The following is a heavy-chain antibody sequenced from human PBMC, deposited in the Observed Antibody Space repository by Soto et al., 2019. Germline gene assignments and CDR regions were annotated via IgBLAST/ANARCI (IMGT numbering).Heavy chain of an antibody. D-gene: IGHD3-10*01. CDR1: GGSVSSGSYY. CDR2: IYYSGIT. J-gene: IGHJ6*02. CDR3: TTQGFGGLHGLVDV. V-gene: IGHV4-61*01. Sequence: SETLSLTCTVSGGSVSSGSYYWSWIRQPPGKGLEWIGYIYYSGITNYNPSLKSRVTISVDTSKNQFSLKLTSVTAADTAVYYCTTQGFGGLHGLVDVWGQGTTVTVSS.